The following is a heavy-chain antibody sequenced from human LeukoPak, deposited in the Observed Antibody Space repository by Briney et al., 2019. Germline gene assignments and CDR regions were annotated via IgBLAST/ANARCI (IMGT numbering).Heavy chain of an antibody. CDR3: AKGGRGWLQTRHIDY. V-gene: IGHV3-48*01. J-gene: IGHJ4*02. CDR2: MSSSSSTT. Sequence: PGGSLRLSCAASGLKISYHIMNWVRQAPGKGLEWVSSMSSSSSTTSYADSVKGRFTISRDNSKNTLYLQMNSLRAEDTAVYYCAKGGRGWLQTRHIDYWGQGTLVTVSS. D-gene: IGHD5-24*01. CDR1: GLKISYHI.